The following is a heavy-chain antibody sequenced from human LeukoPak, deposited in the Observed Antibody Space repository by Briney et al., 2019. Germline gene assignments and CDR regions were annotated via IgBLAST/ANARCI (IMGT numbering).Heavy chain of an antibody. D-gene: IGHD6-13*01. CDR3: AKDIAPRLGSSFLMDV. Sequence: GRSLRLSCAASGFTFSSYGMHWVRQAPGKGLEWVAVISYDGSNKYYADSVKGRFTISRDNSKNTLYLRMNSLRAEDTAVYYCAKDIAPRLGSSFLMDVWGKGTTVTVSS. J-gene: IGHJ6*04. V-gene: IGHV3-30*18. CDR1: GFTFSSYG. CDR2: ISYDGSNK.